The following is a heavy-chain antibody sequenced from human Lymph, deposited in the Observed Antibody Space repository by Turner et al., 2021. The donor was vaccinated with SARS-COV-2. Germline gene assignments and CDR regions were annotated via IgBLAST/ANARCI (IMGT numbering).Heavy chain of an antibody. D-gene: IGHD2-21*02. CDR3: ARETVNNWVDP. V-gene: IGHV4-59*01. Sequence: QVQLQESGPVLVTPLDTLSLTCTVSGGSMNSNYWSWIRQPPGKRLEWIGYIYYRGSTNYNPSLKSRVTISVDTSKNQFSLKLTSVTAADTAIYYCARETVNNWVDPWGQGILVTVSS. CDR1: GGSMNSNY. J-gene: IGHJ5*02. CDR2: IYYRGST.